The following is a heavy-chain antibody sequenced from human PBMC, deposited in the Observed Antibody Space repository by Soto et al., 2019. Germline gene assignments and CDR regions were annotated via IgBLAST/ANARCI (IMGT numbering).Heavy chain of an antibody. V-gene: IGHV4-34*01. CDR1: GGSFSGYY. CDR3: ARVRVRCSGGSCYVKYYYGMDV. Sequence: QVQLQQWGAGLLKPSDTLPLTCAVYGGSFSGYYWSWIRQPPGKGLECIGEINHSGSTNYNPSLKSRVTISVDTSKNQFSLKLSSVTAADTAVYYCARVRVRCSGGSCYVKYYYGMDVWGQGSTVTVSS. J-gene: IGHJ6*02. D-gene: IGHD2-15*01. CDR2: INHSGST.